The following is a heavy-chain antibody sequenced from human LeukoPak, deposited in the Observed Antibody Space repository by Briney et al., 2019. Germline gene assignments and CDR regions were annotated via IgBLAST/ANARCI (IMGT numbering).Heavy chain of an antibody. J-gene: IGHJ3*02. CDR1: GYTFTSYG. CDR3: ARSTGGGWELPDAFDI. Sequence: GASVKVSCKASGYTFTSYGISWVRQAPGQGLEWMGWISAYNGNTNYAQKLQGRVTMTTDTSTSTAYMELRSLRSDDTAVYYCARSTGGGWELPDAFDIWGQGTMVTVSS. CDR2: ISAYNGNT. V-gene: IGHV1-18*01. D-gene: IGHD1-26*01.